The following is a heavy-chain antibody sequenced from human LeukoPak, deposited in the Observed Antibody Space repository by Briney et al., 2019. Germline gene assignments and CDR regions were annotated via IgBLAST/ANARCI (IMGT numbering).Heavy chain of an antibody. V-gene: IGHV4-34*01. D-gene: IGHD4-17*01. Sequence: SETLSLTCAVYGGSSSGYYWSWIRQPPGKGLEWIGEINHSGSTNYNPSLKSRVTISVDTSKNQFSLKLSSVTAADTAVYYCARGRSQITTVTKFGWFDPWGQGTLVTVSS. J-gene: IGHJ5*02. CDR3: ARGRSQITTVTKFGWFDP. CDR1: GGSSSGYY. CDR2: INHSGST.